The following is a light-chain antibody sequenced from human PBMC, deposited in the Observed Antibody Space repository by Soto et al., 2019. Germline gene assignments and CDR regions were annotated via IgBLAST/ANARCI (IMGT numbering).Light chain of an antibody. J-gene: IGKJ1*01. Sequence: EIVMTQSPGTLSLSPGERATLSCRASQSVSSYLAWYQRKPGQAPRLLISDASDRATGIPDRFSGSGSGTDFTLTISRLVPEDFAVYYCQQYGDSPVTFGQGTKVDIK. V-gene: IGKV3-20*01. CDR3: QQYGDSPVT. CDR1: QSVSSY. CDR2: DAS.